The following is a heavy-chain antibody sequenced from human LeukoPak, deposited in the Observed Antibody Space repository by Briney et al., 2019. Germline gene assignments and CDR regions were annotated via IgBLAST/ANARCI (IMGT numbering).Heavy chain of an antibody. J-gene: IGHJ4*02. CDR2: IKQDGSEK. CDR1: GFTFSSYW. V-gene: IGHV3-7*01. CDR3: ATDFIMIPFGGVIADRHFDY. D-gene: IGHD3-16*02. Sequence: GGSLRLSCAASGFTFSSYWMSLVRQAPGKGLEWVANIKQDGSEKYYVDSVKGRFTISRDNAKNSLYLQMNSLRAGDTAVYYCATDFIMIPFGGVIADRHFDYCGQGTLVTVSS.